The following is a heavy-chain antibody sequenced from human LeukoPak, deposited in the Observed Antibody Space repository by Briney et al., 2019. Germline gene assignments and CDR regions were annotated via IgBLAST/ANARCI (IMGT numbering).Heavy chain of an antibody. V-gene: IGHV3-48*01. CDR3: ARVGSRGDWFDY. Sequence: GGSLRLSCAASGFTYRTYNVLWLRQTPGKGLEWLFYIYSGGSAVHYADSVKDRFTFSRDNAKNSLYLQMNSLRVEDTGIYYCARVGSRGDWFDYWGQGTRVTVSS. D-gene: IGHD1-26*01. CDR1: GFTYRTYN. J-gene: IGHJ5*01. CDR2: IYSGGSAV.